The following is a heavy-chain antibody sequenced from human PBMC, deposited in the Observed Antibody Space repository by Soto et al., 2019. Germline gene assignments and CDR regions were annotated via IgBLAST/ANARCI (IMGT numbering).Heavy chain of an antibody. CDR3: ARAPIIWFGELLFRGREFYFDY. Sequence: SETLSLTCAVYGGSFSGYYWSWIRQPPGKGLEWIGEINHSGSTNYNPSLKSRVTISVDTSKNQFSLKLSSVTAADTAVYYCARAPIIWFGELLFRGREFYFDYWGQGTLVTVSS. CDR2: INHSGST. D-gene: IGHD3-10*01. V-gene: IGHV4-34*01. J-gene: IGHJ4*02. CDR1: GGSFSGYY.